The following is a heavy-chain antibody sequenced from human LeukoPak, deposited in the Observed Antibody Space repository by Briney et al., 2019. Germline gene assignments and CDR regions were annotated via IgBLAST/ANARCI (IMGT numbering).Heavy chain of an antibody. D-gene: IGHD3-22*01. CDR3: AREGTTYDSSGYYYPLRYFDY. J-gene: IGHJ4*02. CDR2: ISAYNGNT. CDR1: GYTFTSYG. V-gene: IGHV1-18*01. Sequence: ASVKVSCKASGYTFTSYGISWVRQAPGQGLEWMGWISAYNGNTNYAQKLQGRVTMTTDTSTSTAYMELRSPRSDDTAVYYCAREGTTYDSSGYYYPLRYFDYWGQGTLVTVSS.